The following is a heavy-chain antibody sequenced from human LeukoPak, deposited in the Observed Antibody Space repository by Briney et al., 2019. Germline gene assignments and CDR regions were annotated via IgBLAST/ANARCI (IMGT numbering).Heavy chain of an antibody. D-gene: IGHD1-26*01. J-gene: IGHJ4*02. CDR3: ARDRGGRYSFDY. V-gene: IGHV3-53*01. CDR2: IYSGGST. CDR1: GFTVSSNY. Sequence: GGSLRLSCAASGFTVSSNYMSWVRQAPGKGLEWVSVIYSGGSTYYADSVKGRFTISRDNSKNTLYLQMNSLRAEDTAVYYCARDRGGRYSFDYWGQGTLVTVSS.